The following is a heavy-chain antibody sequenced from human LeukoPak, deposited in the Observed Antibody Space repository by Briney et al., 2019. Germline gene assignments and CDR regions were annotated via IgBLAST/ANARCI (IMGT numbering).Heavy chain of an antibody. V-gene: IGHV5-51*01. Sequence: GESLKISCKGSGYSFTSYWIGWVRQMPRKGLELMGIIYPGDSDIRYSPSFQGQVTISADKSINTAYLQWSSLKASDTAIYYCVRRDITSRYVVWFDPLGQGTPVTVSS. D-gene: IGHD2-2*01. CDR3: VRRDITSRYVVWFDP. CDR1: GYSFTSYW. CDR2: IYPGDSDI. J-gene: IGHJ5*02.